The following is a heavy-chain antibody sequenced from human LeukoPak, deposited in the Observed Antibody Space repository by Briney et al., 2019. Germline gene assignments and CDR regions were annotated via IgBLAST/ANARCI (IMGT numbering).Heavy chain of an antibody. Sequence: PSETLSLTCTVSGYSISSGYYWGWIRQPPGKGLEWIGEIYHSGSTNYNPSLKSRVTISVDKSKNQFSLKLSSVTAEDTAVYYCARAPRSGYYLNDAFDIWGQGTMVTVSS. J-gene: IGHJ3*02. CDR1: GYSISSGYY. CDR2: IYHSGST. D-gene: IGHD3-22*01. CDR3: ARAPRSGYYLNDAFDI. V-gene: IGHV4-38-2*02.